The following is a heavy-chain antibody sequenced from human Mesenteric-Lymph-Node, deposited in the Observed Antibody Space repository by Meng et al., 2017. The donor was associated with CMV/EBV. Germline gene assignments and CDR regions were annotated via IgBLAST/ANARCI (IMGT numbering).Heavy chain of an antibody. J-gene: IGHJ6*02. CDR2: IIPIFGTA. V-gene: IGHV1-69*05. CDR1: VGTFISYS. Sequence: SVPVSCKASVGTFISYSFSWVRQAPGQGLEWMGGIIPIFGTANYAQKFQGRVTITTDESTSTAYMELSSLRSEDTAVYYCARAGLRYCSSTSCYLLGDVYGMDVWGQGTTVTVSS. CDR3: ARAGLRYCSSTSCYLLGDVYGMDV. D-gene: IGHD2-2*01.